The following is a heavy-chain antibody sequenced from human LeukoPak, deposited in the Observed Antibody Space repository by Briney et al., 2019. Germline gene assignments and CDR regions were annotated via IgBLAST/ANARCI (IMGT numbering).Heavy chain of an antibody. V-gene: IGHV3-74*01. Sequence: GGSLRPSVPAPGFTFSNYWMHWVGKPQGKGLVWFSRINSDGSSRNYADSVKGRFTISRDNSKNTLYLQMNSLRAEDTAVYYCASRRWLQEWYYFDYWGQGTLVTVSS. CDR1: GFTFSNYW. D-gene: IGHD5-24*01. CDR2: INSDGSSR. J-gene: IGHJ4*02. CDR3: ASRRWLQEWYYFDY.